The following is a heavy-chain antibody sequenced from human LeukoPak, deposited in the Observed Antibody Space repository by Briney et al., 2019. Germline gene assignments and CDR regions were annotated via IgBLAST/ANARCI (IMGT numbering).Heavy chain of an antibody. CDR1: GFTFSDYY. V-gene: IGHV3-11*01. Sequence: GGSLRLSCAASGFTFSDYYMSWIRQAPGKGPEWVSYISSSGSTIYYADSVKGRFTISRDNAKSSLCLQMNSLRADDTAVYYCARVTLTSANFDYWGQGTLVTVSS. CDR2: ISSSGSTI. CDR3: ARVTLTSANFDY. J-gene: IGHJ4*02.